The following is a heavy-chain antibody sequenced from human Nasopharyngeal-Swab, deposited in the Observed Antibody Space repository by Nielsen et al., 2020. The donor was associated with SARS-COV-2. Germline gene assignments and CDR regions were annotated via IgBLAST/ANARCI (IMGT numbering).Heavy chain of an antibody. D-gene: IGHD6-6*01. V-gene: IGHV3-30*14. Sequence: GESLKISCAASGSTFSSYAMHWVRQAPGKGLEWVAVISYDGSNKYYADSVKGRFTISRDNSKNTLYLQMNSLRAEDTAVYYCARGQSIAAPLAREGGCGMDVWGQGTTVTVSS. CDR1: GSTFSSYA. CDR2: ISYDGSNK. J-gene: IGHJ6*02. CDR3: ARGQSIAAPLAREGGCGMDV.